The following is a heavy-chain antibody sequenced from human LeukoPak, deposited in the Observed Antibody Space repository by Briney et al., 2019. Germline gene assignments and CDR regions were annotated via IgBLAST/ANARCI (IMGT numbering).Heavy chain of an antibody. J-gene: IGHJ4*02. Sequence: GASVKVSCKASGGTFSSYAISWVRQAPGQGLEWMGGIIPIFGTANYAQKFQGRVTITADESTSTAYMELSSLRSEDTAVYYCARDGGGYCSSTSCRDDYWGQGTLVTVSS. V-gene: IGHV1-69*13. CDR2: IIPIFGTA. D-gene: IGHD2-2*01. CDR3: ARDGGGYCSSTSCRDDY. CDR1: GGTFSSYA.